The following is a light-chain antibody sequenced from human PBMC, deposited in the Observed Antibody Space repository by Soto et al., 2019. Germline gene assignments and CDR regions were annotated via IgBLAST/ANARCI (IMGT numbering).Light chain of an antibody. CDR2: GAS. CDR1: QRVSSSY. J-gene: IGKJ1*01. CDR3: KQYGSSPPWT. V-gene: IGKV3-20*01. Sequence: EIVLTQSPGTLSLSPGERATLSCRASQRVSSSYLAWYQQKPGQAPRLLIYGASSRATGIPDRFSGSGSGTYFTLTISRLEPEDFAVYYCKQYGSSPPWTFGQGTKVEIK.